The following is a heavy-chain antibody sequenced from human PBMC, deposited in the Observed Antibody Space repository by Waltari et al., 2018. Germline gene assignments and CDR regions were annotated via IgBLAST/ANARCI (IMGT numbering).Heavy chain of an antibody. J-gene: IGHJ4*02. CDR3: ARARDEETAMVYFDH. D-gene: IGHD5-18*01. CDR1: GFTVRSSH. Sequence: EVLLVESGGGLVHPGGSLGLSCAASGFTVRSSHMGWVRQAPGTGLEWVSIIYDTGSSYYEDSVLGRFTISRDISKNTLHLQMNSVKIEDTAIYYCARARDEETAMVYFDHWGQGTLVSVSS. CDR2: IYDTGSS. V-gene: IGHV3-66*02.